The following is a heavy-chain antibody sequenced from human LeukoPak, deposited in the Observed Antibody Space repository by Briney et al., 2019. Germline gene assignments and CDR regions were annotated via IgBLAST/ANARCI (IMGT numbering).Heavy chain of an antibody. V-gene: IGHV5-51*01. CDR2: IYPGDSDT. Sequence: HGAPLQISCQCSGSIFTSYWIGWVRQLPGKGQEGTGIIYPGDSDTRYSPSFQGQVTISANKSISTAYLQWSSLKASDTAMYCCARRYYGSGSYIMWFDPWGQGTLVTVSS. J-gene: IGHJ5*02. CDR1: GSIFTSYW. D-gene: IGHD3-10*01. CDR3: ARRYYGSGSYIMWFDP.